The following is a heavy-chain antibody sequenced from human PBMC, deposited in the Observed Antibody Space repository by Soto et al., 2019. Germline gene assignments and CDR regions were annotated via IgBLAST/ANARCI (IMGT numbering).Heavy chain of an antibody. J-gene: IGHJ4*02. D-gene: IGHD3-22*01. CDR1: GGSISSGGYY. V-gene: IGHV4-31*03. CDR3: ASLSLSPVYYDSSGYYFGAFDY. Sequence: QVQLQESGPGLVKPSQTLSLTCTVSGGSISSGGYYWSWIRQHPGKGLEWIGYIYYSGSTYYNPSLKSRVTISVDTSKNQFSLKLSSVTAADTAVYYCASLSLSPVYYDSSGYYFGAFDYWGQGTLVTVSS. CDR2: IYYSGST.